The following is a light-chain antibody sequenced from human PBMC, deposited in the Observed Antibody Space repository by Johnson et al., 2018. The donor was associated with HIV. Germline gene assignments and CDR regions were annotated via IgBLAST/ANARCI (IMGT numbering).Light chain of an antibody. Sequence: QSVLTQPPSVSAAPGQKVTISCSGSSSNIGNNYVSWYQQLPGTAPKLLIYDNNKRPSGIPDRFSGSKSGTSATLGITGLQTGDEADYYCKTWDSRLSAGHVFGTGTKVTGL. CDR3: KTWDSRLSAGHV. CDR2: DNN. CDR1: SSNIGNNY. V-gene: IGLV1-51*01. J-gene: IGLJ1*01.